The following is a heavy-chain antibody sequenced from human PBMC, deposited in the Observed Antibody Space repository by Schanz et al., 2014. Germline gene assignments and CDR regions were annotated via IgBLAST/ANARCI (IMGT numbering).Heavy chain of an antibody. CDR1: GFTFSSYA. D-gene: IGHD2-15*01. CDR3: ARDPGGTKTHGL. J-gene: IGHJ4*02. Sequence: EVQLVESGGGLVQPGGSLRLSCAASGFTFSSYAMHWVRQAPGKGLEYVSTINSNGGSTYYANSVKGRFSISRDNSKNTVYLQMNSLRAEDTAVYYCARDPGGTKTHGLWGQGTLVTVSS. CDR2: INSNGGST. V-gene: IGHV3-64*01.